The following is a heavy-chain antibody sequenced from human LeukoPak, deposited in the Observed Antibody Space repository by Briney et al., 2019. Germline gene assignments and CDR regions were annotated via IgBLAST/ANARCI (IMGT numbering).Heavy chain of an antibody. D-gene: IGHD2-21*02. J-gene: IGHJ1*01. Sequence: GASVKVSCKASGYTFTGYYMHWVRQAPGQGLEWMGWINPNSGGTNYAQKFQGRVTMTRDTSISTAYMELSRLRSDDTAVYYCARGVTAIPTPEYFQHWGQGTLVTVSS. CDR2: INPNSGGT. V-gene: IGHV1-2*02. CDR3: ARGVTAIPTPEYFQH. CDR1: GYTFTGYY.